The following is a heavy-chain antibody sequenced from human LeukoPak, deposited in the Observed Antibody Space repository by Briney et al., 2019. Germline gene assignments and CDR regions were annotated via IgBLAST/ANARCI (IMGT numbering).Heavy chain of an antibody. D-gene: IGHD2-15*01. CDR3: AGQSSNIVVVVAATGAFDI. CDR1: GFTVSSNY. J-gene: IGHJ3*02. Sequence: GRSLRLSCAASGFTVSSNYMSWVRQAPGKGLEWVSVIYSGGSTYYADSVKGRFTISRDNSKNTLYLQMNSLRAEDTAVYYCAGQSSNIVVVVAATGAFDIWGQGTMVTVSS. V-gene: IGHV3-53*01. CDR2: IYSGGST.